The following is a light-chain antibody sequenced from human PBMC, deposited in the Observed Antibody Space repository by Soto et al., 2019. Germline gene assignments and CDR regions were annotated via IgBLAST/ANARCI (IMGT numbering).Light chain of an antibody. Sequence: QSVLTQPPSASGTPGQRVTISCSGSSSNIGSNTVNWYQQLPGTAPKHLIFSNNQRPSGVPDRFSGSKSGTSASLAISGLQPEDEADYYCSSYGGSNNLVFGGGTKLTVL. CDR2: SNN. CDR1: SSNIGSNT. J-gene: IGLJ2*01. CDR3: SSYGGSNNLV. V-gene: IGLV1-44*01.